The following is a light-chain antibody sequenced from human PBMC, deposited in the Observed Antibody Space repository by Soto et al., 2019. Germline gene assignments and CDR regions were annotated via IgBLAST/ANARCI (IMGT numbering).Light chain of an antibody. J-gene: IGKJ1*01. Sequence: ETVMTQSPATLSLSPGERATLSCRASQSVSSKLVWYQQKPGQAPRFLIYGASTRATGIPARFRGSGSGTEFTLTIDSLQSEEFAVYYCQQYDKWPPWTFGQGTKGDIK. CDR3: QQYDKWPPWT. CDR1: QSVSSK. V-gene: IGKV3-15*01. CDR2: GAS.